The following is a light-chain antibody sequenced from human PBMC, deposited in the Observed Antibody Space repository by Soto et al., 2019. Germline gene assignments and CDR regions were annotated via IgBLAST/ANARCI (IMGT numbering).Light chain of an antibody. Sequence: ELVLTQSPGTLSLSPGERATLSCRASQSLSSRNLAWYQQKPGQAPGPLIYGVSSRATGIPDRFSGSGSGTDFTLTISRLEPEDFAVYYCQQYDSSPRTFGQGTKVDI. V-gene: IGKV3-20*01. J-gene: IGKJ1*01. CDR1: QSLSSRN. CDR3: QQYDSSPRT. CDR2: GVS.